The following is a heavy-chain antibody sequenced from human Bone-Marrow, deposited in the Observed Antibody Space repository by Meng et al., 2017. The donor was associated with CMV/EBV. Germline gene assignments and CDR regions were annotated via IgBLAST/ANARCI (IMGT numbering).Heavy chain of an antibody. CDR3: AVAVAAHFDY. D-gene: IGHD6-19*01. J-gene: IGHJ4*02. CDR1: VGSVSSGSYY. V-gene: IGHV4-61*01. Sequence: TCQFSVGSVSSGSYYWRCIRRPPGKGLEWIGYIYYSESTNYNPSLKSRVTISVDTSKNQFSLKLSSVTAADTAVYYCAVAVAAHFDYWGQGTLVTVSS. CDR2: IYYSEST.